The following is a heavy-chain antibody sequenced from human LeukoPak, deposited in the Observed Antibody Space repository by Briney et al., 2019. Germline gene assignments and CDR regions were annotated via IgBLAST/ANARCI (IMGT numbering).Heavy chain of an antibody. CDR1: GGTFSSYA. D-gene: IGHD5-24*01. CDR2: IIPIFGTA. CDR3: AGGIDGYNLVDY. Sequence: SVKVSCKASGGTFSSYAISWVRQAPGQGLEWTGGIIPIFGTANYAQKFQGRVTITTDESTSTAYMELSSLRSEDTAVYYCAGGIDGYNLVDYWGQGTLVTVSS. V-gene: IGHV1-69*05. J-gene: IGHJ4*02.